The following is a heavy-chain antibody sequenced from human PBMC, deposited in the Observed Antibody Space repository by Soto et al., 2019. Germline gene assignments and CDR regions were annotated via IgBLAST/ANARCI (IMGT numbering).Heavy chain of an antibody. Sequence: QVQLVQSGAEVKKPGSSVKVSCKASGGTFSSYAISWVRQARGQGLEWMGGIIPIFGTPNYAQKFQGRVTITADESTSTAYMELSSLRSEDTAVYYCAKDRGYSYGNYYYYGMDVWGQGTTVTVSS. CDR1: GGTFSSYA. D-gene: IGHD5-18*01. V-gene: IGHV1-69*12. J-gene: IGHJ6*02. CDR2: IIPIFGTP. CDR3: AKDRGYSYGNYYYYGMDV.